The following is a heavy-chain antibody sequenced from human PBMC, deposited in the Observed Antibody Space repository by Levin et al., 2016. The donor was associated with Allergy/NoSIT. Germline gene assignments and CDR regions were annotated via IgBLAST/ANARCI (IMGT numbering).Heavy chain of an antibody. CDR3: ARGNDLDY. V-gene: IGHV3-30*04. Sequence: GGSLRLSCAASGFTFSNDALHWVRQAPGKGLEWVAFISFDGSQKYSDSVRGRFTISRDNSMKTLHLQMHSLRIEDTAVYYCARGNDLDYWGQGTLVTVSS. J-gene: IGHJ4*02. CDR1: GFTFSNDA. CDR2: ISFDGSQK.